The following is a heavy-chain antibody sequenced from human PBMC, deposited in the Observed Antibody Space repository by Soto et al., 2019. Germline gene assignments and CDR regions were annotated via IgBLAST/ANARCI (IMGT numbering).Heavy chain of an antibody. V-gene: IGHV6-1*01. CDR1: VDIVSSNSAA. CDR3: ARDEGNSGSYSLLGYYYYGMDV. J-gene: IGHJ6*02. CDR2: TYYRSKWYN. Sequence: SQTRSLTCAISVDIVSSNSAAWNCIRQSPSRGLEWLGRTYYRSKWYNDYAVSVKSRITINPDTSKNQFSLQLNSVTPEDTAVYYCARDEGNSGSYSLLGYYYYGMDVWGQGTTVTVSS. D-gene: IGHD1-26*01.